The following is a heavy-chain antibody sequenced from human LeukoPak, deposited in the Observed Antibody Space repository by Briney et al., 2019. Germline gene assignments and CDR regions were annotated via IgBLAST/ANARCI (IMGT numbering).Heavy chain of an antibody. CDR3: ARAPHSSGWLLYYFDY. Sequence: PSETLSLTCAVYGGSFSGYYWSWIRQPPGKGLEWIGEINHSGSTNYNPSLKSRVTISVDTSKNQFSLKLSSVTAADTAVYYCARAPHSSGWLLYYFDYWGQGTLVTVSS. D-gene: IGHD6-19*01. J-gene: IGHJ4*02. CDR1: GGSFSGYY. CDR2: INHSGST. V-gene: IGHV4-34*09.